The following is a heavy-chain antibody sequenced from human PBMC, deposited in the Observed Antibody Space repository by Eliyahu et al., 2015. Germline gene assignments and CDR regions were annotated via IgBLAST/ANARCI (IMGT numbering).Heavy chain of an antibody. J-gene: IGHJ3*02. D-gene: IGHD4-17*01. CDR2: ISYDGSNK. CDR3: AKDQNYGDYICPPLCDDAFDI. Sequence: GKGLEWVAVISYDGSNKYYADSVKGRFTISRDNSKNTLYLQMNSLRAEDTAVYYCAKDQNYGDYICPPLCDDAFDIWGQGTMVTVSS. V-gene: IGHV3-30*18.